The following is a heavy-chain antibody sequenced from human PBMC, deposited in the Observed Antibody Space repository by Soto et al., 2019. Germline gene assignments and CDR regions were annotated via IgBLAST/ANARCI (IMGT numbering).Heavy chain of an antibody. J-gene: IGHJ4*02. CDR1: GFTVSSTY. D-gene: IGHD5-12*01. Sequence: GWALRLSCAASGFTVSSTYMSWVRQAPGKGLEWISIIYSGGSTFYADSVKGRFTISRDNSKNTLYLQMNSLRAEDTAVYYCARGVPITPGTFDYRGQGTLVTASS. CDR2: IYSGGST. CDR3: ARGVPITPGTFDY. V-gene: IGHV3-53*01.